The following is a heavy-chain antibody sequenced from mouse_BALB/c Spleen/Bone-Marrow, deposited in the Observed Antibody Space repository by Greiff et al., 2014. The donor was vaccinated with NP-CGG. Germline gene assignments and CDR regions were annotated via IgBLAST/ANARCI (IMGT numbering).Heavy chain of an antibody. J-gene: IGHJ4*01. CDR1: GFSLTSYG. CDR3: ARNLLLRRAMDY. D-gene: IGHD1-1*01. CDR2: IWSGGRT. V-gene: IGHV2-2*02. Sequence: QVQLKESGPGLVQPSQSLSITCTVSGFSLTSYGVHWVRQSPGKGLEWLGVIWSGGRTDYNAAFISRLSISKDNSKSQVFFKMNSLQANDTAIYYCARNLLLRRAMDYWGQGTSVTVSS.